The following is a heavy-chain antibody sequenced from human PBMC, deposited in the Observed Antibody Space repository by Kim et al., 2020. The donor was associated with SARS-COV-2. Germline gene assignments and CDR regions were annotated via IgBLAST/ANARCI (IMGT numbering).Heavy chain of an antibody. V-gene: IGHV3-30*02. D-gene: IGHD3-16*01. J-gene: IGHJ4*02. CDR3: AKALGGSGGDY. Sequence: KYYPDSVKGRFTNSRDNSKNTLYLQMNSLRAEDTAVYYCAKALGGSGGDYWGQGTLVTVSS. CDR2: K.